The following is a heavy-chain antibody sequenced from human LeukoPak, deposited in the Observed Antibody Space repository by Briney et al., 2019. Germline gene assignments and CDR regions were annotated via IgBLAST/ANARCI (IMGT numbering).Heavy chain of an antibody. Sequence: ASVKVSCKASGYTFTSYGISWVRQAPGQGLEWMGWISAYNGNTNYAQKLQGRVTMTTDTSTSTAYMELRSLRSDDTAVYYCAREVYSSGAFYYYYYMDVWGKGTTVTVSS. CDR3: AREVYSSGAFYYYYYMDV. CDR1: GYTFTSYG. J-gene: IGHJ6*03. D-gene: IGHD6-19*01. V-gene: IGHV1-18*01. CDR2: ISAYNGNT.